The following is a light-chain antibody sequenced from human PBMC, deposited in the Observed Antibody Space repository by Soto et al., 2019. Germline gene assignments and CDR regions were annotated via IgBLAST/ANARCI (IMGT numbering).Light chain of an antibody. J-gene: IGLJ3*02. CDR3: CSYAGSYTWV. Sequence: QSALTQPRSVSGSPGQSVTISCTGTRSDVGDYNYVSWYEQRPGKAPKVMIYDVSRRPSGVPDRFSGSKSGNTASLTISGLQAEDEADYYCCSYAGSYTWVFGGGTKLTVL. CDR1: RSDVGDYNY. CDR2: DVS. V-gene: IGLV2-11*01.